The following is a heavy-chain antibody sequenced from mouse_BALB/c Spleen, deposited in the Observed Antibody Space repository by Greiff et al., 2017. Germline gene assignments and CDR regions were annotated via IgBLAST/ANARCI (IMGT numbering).Heavy chain of an antibody. CDR3: ARSYGNLYYAMDY. CDR1: GYTFTNYW. Sequence: VQLQQSGAELVRPGTSVKISCKASGYTFTNYWLGWVKQRPGHGLEWIGDIYPGGGYTNYNEKFKGKATLTADTSSSTAYMQLSSLTSEDSAVYFCARSYGNLYYAMDYWGQGTSVTVSS. V-gene: IGHV1-63*02. J-gene: IGHJ4*01. CDR2: IYPGGGYT. D-gene: IGHD2-1*01.